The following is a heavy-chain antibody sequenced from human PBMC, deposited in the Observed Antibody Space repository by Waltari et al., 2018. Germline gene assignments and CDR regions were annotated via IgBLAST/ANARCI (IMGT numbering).Heavy chain of an antibody. CDR1: GGSISSYY. V-gene: IGHV4-4*07. J-gene: IGHJ4*02. Sequence: QVQLQESGPGLVKPSETLSLTCTVSGGSISSYYWSWIRQPAGKGLEGIGRIYTSGSTNYTPAPKSRVTMSVDTSKNQFSLKLSSVTAADTAVYYCASTVYYDSSGFGSFDYWGQGTLVTVSS. CDR3: ASTVYYDSSGFGSFDY. CDR2: IYTSGST. D-gene: IGHD3-22*01.